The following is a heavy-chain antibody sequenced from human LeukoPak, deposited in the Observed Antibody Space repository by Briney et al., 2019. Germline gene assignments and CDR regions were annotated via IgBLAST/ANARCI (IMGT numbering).Heavy chain of an antibody. D-gene: IGHD2-15*01. V-gene: IGHV1-3*01. J-gene: IGHJ4*02. CDR3: ARDQRYCSGGSCYHFDC. Sequence: ASVKVSCKASGYTFSAHSIHWVRQAPGQRFEWMGWIDADSGDTRYSQRFQGRVTFTRDTSASTVYMELSSLGSEDTAVYYCARDQRYCSGGSCYHFDCWGQGTLVTVSS. CDR2: IDADSGDT. CDR1: GYTFSAHS.